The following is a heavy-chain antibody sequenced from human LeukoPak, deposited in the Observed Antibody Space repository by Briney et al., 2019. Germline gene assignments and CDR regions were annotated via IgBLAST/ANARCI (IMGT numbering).Heavy chain of an antibody. CDR3: ARNRGSYQYYFDY. J-gene: IGHJ4*02. Sequence: PGGSLRLSCTTSGFRFDNYGMTWVRQAPGKGLEWVAFIRYDGSNKYYVDSVKGRFTISRDNSKNTLYLQMNSLRAEDTAVYYCARNRGSYQYYFDYWGQGTLVTVSS. CDR2: IRYDGSNK. V-gene: IGHV3-30*02. CDR1: GFRFDNYG. D-gene: IGHD1-26*01.